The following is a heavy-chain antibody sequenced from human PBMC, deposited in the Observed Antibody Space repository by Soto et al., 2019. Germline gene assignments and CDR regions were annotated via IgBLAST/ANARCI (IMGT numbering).Heavy chain of an antibody. V-gene: IGHV3-23*01. J-gene: IGHJ4*02. Sequence: GGSLRLSCAASGFTFSSYAMSWVRQAPGKGLEWVSAINVRSGNTYYADSVRGRFTISTDNSKNTLYLQMNSLRAEDTAVYYCARASKVGYFDWLSYNYFDYWGQGTLVTGSS. CDR3: ARASKVGYFDWLSYNYFDY. CDR1: GFTFSSYA. D-gene: IGHD3-9*01. CDR2: INVRSGNT.